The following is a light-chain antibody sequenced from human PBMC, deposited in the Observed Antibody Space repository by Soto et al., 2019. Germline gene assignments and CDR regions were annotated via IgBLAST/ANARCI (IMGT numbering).Light chain of an antibody. CDR2: AAS. Sequence: DIQMTQSPSSLSASVGDRVTITCRASQSISSYLNWYQQKPGKAPKLLIYAASSLQSGVPSRFSGSGSGTDFTLTISRLYPEDFATYYCQQSYSMPQTFGQGTKLEI. CDR1: QSISSY. CDR3: QQSYSMPQT. J-gene: IGKJ2*01. V-gene: IGKV1-39*01.